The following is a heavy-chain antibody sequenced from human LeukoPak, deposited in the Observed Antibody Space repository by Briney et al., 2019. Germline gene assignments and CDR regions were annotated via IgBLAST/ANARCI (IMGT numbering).Heavy chain of an antibody. V-gene: IGHV3-21*01. Sequence: GSLRLSCAASGFTFSSYSMNWVGQAPGKGLEWVSSISSSSSYIYYADSVKGRFTISRDNAKNSLYLQMNSLRAEDTAVYYCARDGRGNYYGSGSRGRYWGQGTLVTVSS. J-gene: IGHJ4*02. CDR1: GFTFSSYS. CDR2: ISSSSSYI. CDR3: ARDGRGNYYGSGSRGRY. D-gene: IGHD3-10*01.